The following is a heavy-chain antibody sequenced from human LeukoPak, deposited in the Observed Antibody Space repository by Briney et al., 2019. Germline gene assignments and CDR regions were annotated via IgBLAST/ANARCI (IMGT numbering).Heavy chain of an antibody. CDR2: IYPGDSDT. Sequence: KVSCKASGGTFSSYAISWVRQMPGKGLEWMGIIYPGDSDTRYSPSFQGQVTISADKSISTAYLQWSSLKASDTAMYYCARGNWFDPWGQGTLVTVSS. J-gene: IGHJ5*02. CDR1: GGTFSSYA. V-gene: IGHV5-51*01. CDR3: ARGNWFDP.